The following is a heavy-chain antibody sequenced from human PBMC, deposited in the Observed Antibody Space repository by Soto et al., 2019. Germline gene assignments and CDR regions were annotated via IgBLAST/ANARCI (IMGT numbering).Heavy chain of an antibody. V-gene: IGHV3-21*01. Sequence: GGSLRLSCAASGFTFSSYSMNWVRQAPGKGLEWVSSISSSSSYIYYADSVKGRFTISRDNAKNSLYLQMNRLRAGDTAVYYCARFDYDFWSGYYLDYWGQGTLVTVSS. D-gene: IGHD3-3*01. J-gene: IGHJ4*02. CDR1: GFTFSSYS. CDR3: ARFDYDFWSGYYLDY. CDR2: ISSSSSYI.